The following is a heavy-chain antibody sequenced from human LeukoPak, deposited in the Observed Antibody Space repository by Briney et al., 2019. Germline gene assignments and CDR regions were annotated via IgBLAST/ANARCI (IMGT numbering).Heavy chain of an antibody. CDR3: ARAGPYYYDSSGYYPNFDY. J-gene: IGHJ4*02. CDR1: GYTCTSYG. CDR2: ISAYNGNT. Sequence: ASVKVSCKASGYTCTSYGISWVRQAPGQGLEWMGWISAYNGNTNYAQKLQGRVTMTTDTSTSTAYMELRSLRSDDTAVYYCARAGPYYYDSSGYYPNFDYWGQGTLVTVSS. V-gene: IGHV1-18*01. D-gene: IGHD3-22*01.